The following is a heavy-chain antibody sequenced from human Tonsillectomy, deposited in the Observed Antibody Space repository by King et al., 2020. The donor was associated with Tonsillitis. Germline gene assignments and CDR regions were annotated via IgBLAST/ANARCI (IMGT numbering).Heavy chain of an antibody. CDR2: IFYSGST. Sequence: QLQESGPGLVKPSETLSLTCTVSGGSISSYYWSWIRQPPGKGLEWFGYIFYSGSTNYNSSLKMRVTISLDTYKNQISLKLRAVTAADTAVYYCAREPDYDSLWGSYRSTADAFDIWGQGTMVTVSS. V-gene: IGHV4-59*01. D-gene: IGHD3-16*02. J-gene: IGHJ3*02. CDR1: GGSISSYY. CDR3: AREPDYDSLWGSYRSTADAFDI.